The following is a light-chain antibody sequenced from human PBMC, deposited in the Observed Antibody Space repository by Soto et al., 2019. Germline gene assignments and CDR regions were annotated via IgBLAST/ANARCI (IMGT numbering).Light chain of an antibody. V-gene: IGKV3-15*01. J-gene: IGKJ4*01. CDR3: QHYHSWPLT. CDR1: QGVGST. Sequence: EIVMTQSPATLSVSPGERATLSCRASQGVGSTLAWYQQKPGQTHRLLIYAASTRATGVPARFSGSGSGTGFTLTINSLQSEDFAVYYCQHYHSWPLTFGGGAKVEIK. CDR2: AAS.